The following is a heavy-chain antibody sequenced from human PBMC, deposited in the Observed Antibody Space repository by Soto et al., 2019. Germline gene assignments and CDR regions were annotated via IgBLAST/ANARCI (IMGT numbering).Heavy chain of an antibody. CDR1: GFTFTDYW. J-gene: IGHJ6*03. V-gene: IGHV3-74*01. Sequence: EVQLVESGGGLVQPGGSLRLSCAASGFTFTDYWMHWVRQVPGEGLVWVSRVKYDVSSTNYAGSVKGRFTISRDNAKNTLYLQMNSLRNEDTAVYFCARGARGYYYMDVWGKGTTVTVSS. CDR3: ARGARGYYYMDV. CDR2: VKYDVSST. D-gene: IGHD3-10*01.